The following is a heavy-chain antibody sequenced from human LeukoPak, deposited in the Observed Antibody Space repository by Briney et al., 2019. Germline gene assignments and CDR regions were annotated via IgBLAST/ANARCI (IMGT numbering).Heavy chain of an antibody. CDR2: ISSRANYI. V-gene: IGHV3-21*01. CDR1: GFTFSSYS. CDR3: ASLVYCGGDCYTDY. D-gene: IGHD2-21*02. Sequence: GGSLRLSCAASGFTFSSYSINWVRLAPGKGLEWVSSISSRANYIYYADSVQGRFTISRDNAKNSLYLRMNSLRAEDTAVYYCASLVYCGGDCYTDYWGQGTLVTVSS. J-gene: IGHJ4*02.